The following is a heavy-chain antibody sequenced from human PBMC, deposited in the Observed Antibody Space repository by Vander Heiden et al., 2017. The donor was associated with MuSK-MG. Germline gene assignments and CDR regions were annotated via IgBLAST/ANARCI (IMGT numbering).Heavy chain of an antibody. Sequence: QVQLVQSGAEVKKPGSSVKVSCKASGGTFSSYAISWVRQAPGQGLEWMGGIIPIFGTANYAQKGQGRVTITADESTSTAYRELRSIRHEDTAVYYFAGADFDYSSDAFDIWGQGTMVTVSS. CDR2: IIPIFGTA. D-gene: IGHD6-13*01. CDR1: GGTFSSYA. V-gene: IGHV1-69*12. J-gene: IGHJ3*02. CDR3: AGADFDYSSDAFDI.